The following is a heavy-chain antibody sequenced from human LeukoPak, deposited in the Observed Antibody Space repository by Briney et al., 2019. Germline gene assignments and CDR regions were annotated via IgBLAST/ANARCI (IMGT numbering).Heavy chain of an antibody. V-gene: IGHV3-30-3*01. CDR3: ARDSVCSGGSCYSSSSDY. J-gene: IGHJ4*02. CDR1: GFTFSSYA. CDR2: ISYDGSNK. Sequence: GGSLRLSCAASGFTFSSYAMHWVRQAPGKGLEWVAVISYDGSNKYYADSVKGRFTISRDNSKNTLYLQMNSLRAEDTAVYYCARDSVCSGGSCYSSSSDYWGQGTLVIVSS. D-gene: IGHD2-15*01.